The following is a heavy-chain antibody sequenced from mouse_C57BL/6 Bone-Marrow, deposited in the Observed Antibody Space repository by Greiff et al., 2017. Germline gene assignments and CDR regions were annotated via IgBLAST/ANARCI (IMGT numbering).Heavy chain of an antibody. J-gene: IGHJ3*01. Sequence: VQLQQSGPELVKPGASVKISCTASGYSFTDYNMNWVKQSNGKSLEWIGVINPNYGTTSYNQKFKGKATLTVDPSSSTDYLQLNSLTSENSADYCCASTCGSSFPWFAYWGQGTPVTVSA. CDR3: ASTCGSSFPWFAY. D-gene: IGHD1-1*01. V-gene: IGHV1-39*01. CDR1: GYSFTDYN. CDR2: INPNYGTT.